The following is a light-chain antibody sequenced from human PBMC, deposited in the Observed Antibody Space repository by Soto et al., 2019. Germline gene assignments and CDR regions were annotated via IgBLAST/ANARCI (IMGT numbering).Light chain of an antibody. V-gene: IGLV1-44*01. CDR2: SNS. CDR3: AAWDDRLKAWV. CDR1: NSNIGTNI. Sequence: QSVLTQPPSASGPPGQRVTISCSGSNSNIGTNIVNWYQQLPGTAPKLLIYSNSQRPSGVPDRISGSKSGTSASLAISGLQSEDEADYYCAAWDDRLKAWVFGGGTKVTVL. J-gene: IGLJ3*02.